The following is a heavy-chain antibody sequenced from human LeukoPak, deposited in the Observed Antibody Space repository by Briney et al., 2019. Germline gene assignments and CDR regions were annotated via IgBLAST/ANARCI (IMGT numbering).Heavy chain of an antibody. CDR2: INQDGTEK. CDR1: GFTFSNYW. J-gene: IGHJ2*01. D-gene: IGHD2-2*01. V-gene: IGHV3-7*01. CDR3: EGDEGRRIVVRTAYCSFDL. Sequence: GGSLSLPCAASGFTFSNYWMRWVRQAPGKGLEWLANINQDGTEKYYVDSVKGRFTISRDNGKNSLYLQINSLRADDTAVYYWEGDEGRRIVVRTAYCSFDLCGRGTLGTVSS.